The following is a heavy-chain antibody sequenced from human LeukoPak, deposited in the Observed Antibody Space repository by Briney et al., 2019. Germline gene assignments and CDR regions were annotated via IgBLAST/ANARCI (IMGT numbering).Heavy chain of an antibody. J-gene: IGHJ3*02. CDR2: ISSSSSYI. D-gene: IGHD3-3*01. V-gene: IGHV3-21*01. CDR3: ARGDDFWSGQTNPDAFDI. Sequence: GGSLRLSCAASGFTFSSYSMNWVRQAPGKGLEWVSSISSSSSYIYYADSVKGRFTISRDNAKNSLYLQMNSLRAEDTAVYYCARGDDFWSGQTNPDAFDIWAQGTRVTVSS. CDR1: GFTFSSYS.